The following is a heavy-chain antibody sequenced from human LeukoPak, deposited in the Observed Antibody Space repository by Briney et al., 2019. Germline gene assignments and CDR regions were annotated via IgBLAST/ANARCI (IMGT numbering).Heavy chain of an antibody. D-gene: IGHD3-22*01. Sequence: PSETLSLTCTVSGGSITRSSYYWGWIRQPPGKGLEWIGSIYYSGSTQYKSSLKSRVTILVDTSKNQFSLKLSSVTAADTAVYYCARGISDSSRQNWFDPWGQGTLVTVSS. CDR3: ARGISDSSRQNWFDP. CDR1: GGSITRSSYY. V-gene: IGHV4-39*07. CDR2: IYYSGST. J-gene: IGHJ5*02.